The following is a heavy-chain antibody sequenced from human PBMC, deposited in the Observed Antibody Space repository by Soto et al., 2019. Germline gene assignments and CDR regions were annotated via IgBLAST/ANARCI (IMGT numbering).Heavy chain of an antibody. CDR2: IRSSSSTI. Sequence: EVQLVESGGGLVQPGGSLRLSCAASGFTFSSYSMNWVRQAPGKGLEWVSYIRSSSSTIYYADSVKGRFTISRDNAKNARELQMNSLIDEDTAVYYCAREGPYGDYDSFDIWGQGTMVTVSS. CDR1: GFTFSSYS. J-gene: IGHJ3*02. CDR3: AREGPYGDYDSFDI. V-gene: IGHV3-48*02. D-gene: IGHD4-17*01.